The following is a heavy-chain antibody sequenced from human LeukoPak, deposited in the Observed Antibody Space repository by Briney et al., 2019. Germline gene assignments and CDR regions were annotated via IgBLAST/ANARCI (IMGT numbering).Heavy chain of an antibody. J-gene: IGHJ5*02. Sequence: SETLSLTCTVSGGSIDSNSWTWIRQPPGKGLEWIGYIYYSGTTNYNPSLKSRVTMSVDMSKNQFSPKLSSVTAADTAVYYCARRSSSWKNWFDPWGQGTLVTVSS. CDR1: GGSIDSNS. D-gene: IGHD6-13*01. CDR3: ARRSSSWKNWFDP. CDR2: IYYSGTT. V-gene: IGHV4-59*01.